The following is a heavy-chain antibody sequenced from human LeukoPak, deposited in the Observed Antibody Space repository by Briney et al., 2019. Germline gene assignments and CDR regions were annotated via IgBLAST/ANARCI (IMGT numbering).Heavy chain of an antibody. V-gene: IGHV4-4*02. J-gene: IGHJ4*02. CDR1: GGSVSSSNW. D-gene: IGHD4-17*01. Sequence: SETLSLTCTISGGSVSSSNWWGWIRQPPGKVLEWIGEIYHNGNTGYNPSLKSRVTISVDKSKNQFSLSLTSVTAADTAVYYCVRGTPGGSYGDYDYWGQGTLVTVSS. CDR2: IYHNGNT. CDR3: VRGTPGGSYGDYDY.